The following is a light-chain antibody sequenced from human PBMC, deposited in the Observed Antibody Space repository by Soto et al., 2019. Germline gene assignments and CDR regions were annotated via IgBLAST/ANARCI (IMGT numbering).Light chain of an antibody. Sequence: DIQMTQSPSSLSASLGGRVTITCRASQSISRYLNCYQQKPGKAPKLLIYAASSVQSGVASRFSGSGAGTDFPLTISSLQPEDFATYYCQQSYSTPWTFGQGTKVEIK. CDR3: QQSYSTPWT. J-gene: IGKJ1*01. V-gene: IGKV1-39*01. CDR2: AAS. CDR1: QSISRY.